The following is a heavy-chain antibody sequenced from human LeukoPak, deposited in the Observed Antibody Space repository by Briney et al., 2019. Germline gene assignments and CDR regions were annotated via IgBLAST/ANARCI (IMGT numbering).Heavy chain of an antibody. Sequence: GGSLRLSCAASGFTFSSYRMNWVRQAPGKGLEWVSFISSSSSTIYYAASVKGRFTIPRDHATNSLYLQMNSLRAEATAVYYCARDRGGSYSAIDYWGQGTLVTVSS. CDR3: ARDRGGSYSAIDY. CDR2: ISSSSSTI. J-gene: IGHJ4*02. V-gene: IGHV3-48*04. CDR1: GFTFSSYR. D-gene: IGHD1-26*01.